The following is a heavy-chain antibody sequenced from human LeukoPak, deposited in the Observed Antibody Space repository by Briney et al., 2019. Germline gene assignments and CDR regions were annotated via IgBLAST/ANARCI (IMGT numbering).Heavy chain of an antibody. CDR1: GGSVSSNTGA. Sequence: SQTLSLSCAISGGSVSSNTGASNWVRHSPSRCLEWLGRTFYGSRWYNDYTVSVKSRININPDTSKNQFSLLLKSVSTEDTAVYYCAGSFGLGNDAFDVWGQGTVVTVSS. V-gene: IGHV6-1*01. CDR3: AGSFGLGNDAFDV. J-gene: IGHJ3*01. CDR2: TFYGSRWYN. D-gene: IGHD7-27*01.